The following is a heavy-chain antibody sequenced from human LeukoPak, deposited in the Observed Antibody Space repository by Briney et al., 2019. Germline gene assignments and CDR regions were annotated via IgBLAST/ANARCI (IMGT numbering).Heavy chain of an antibody. J-gene: IGHJ4*02. D-gene: IGHD5-18*01. CDR2: ISSSGATT. CDR3: ARVGTGYSYVF. CDR1: GFTFSTSG. Sequence: GGSLRLSCAASGFTFSTSGMSWVRQAPGKGLEWLSVISSSGATTYYADSVKGRFTISRDNSKNTLYLQMNSLRAEDTAVYYCARVGTGYSYVFGGQGTLVTVSS. V-gene: IGHV3-23*01.